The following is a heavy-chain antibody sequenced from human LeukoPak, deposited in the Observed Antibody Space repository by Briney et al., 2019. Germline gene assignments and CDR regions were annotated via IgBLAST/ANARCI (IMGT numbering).Heavy chain of an antibody. Sequence: GGSLRLSCAASGFTFSRYAMNWVRQAPEKGLEWVSYISTGGDNTFYADSLKGRFTVSRDNAKNSLFLQMGSLRAEDTAVYYCARSFCTSVSCPKGHYYYVMDVWGQGTTVTVSS. CDR1: GFTFSRYA. D-gene: IGHD2-8*02. CDR2: ISTGGDNT. V-gene: IGHV3-21*01. J-gene: IGHJ6*02. CDR3: ARSFCTSVSCPKGHYYYVMDV.